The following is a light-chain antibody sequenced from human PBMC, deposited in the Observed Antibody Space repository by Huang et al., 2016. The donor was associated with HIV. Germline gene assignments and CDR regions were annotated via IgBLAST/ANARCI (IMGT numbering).Light chain of an antibody. J-gene: IGKJ5*01. CDR2: GSS. CDR1: QSISSNY. V-gene: IGKV3-20*01. Sequence: EIVLTQSPGALSLSPGERATLSCRASQSISSNYLAWYQQTPGQSPRLLIYGSSSRATGIPDRFSGSGSGTDFTLTISGLRPEDFVMYYCQQYGSSPITFGQGTRLEIK. CDR3: QQYGSSPIT.